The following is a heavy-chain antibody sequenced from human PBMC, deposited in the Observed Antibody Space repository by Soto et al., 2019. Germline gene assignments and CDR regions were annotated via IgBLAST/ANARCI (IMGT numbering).Heavy chain of an antibody. V-gene: IGHV1-3*01. Sequence: ASVKVSCTDSGYTFTSYAMHWVRQAPGQRLEWMGWINAGNGNTKYSQKFQGRVTITRDTSASTAYMELSSLRSEDTAVYYCARHSSSSVYYYYYMDVWGKGTTVTVSS. D-gene: IGHD6-6*01. CDR2: INAGNGNT. CDR1: GYTFTSYA. CDR3: ARHSSSSVYYYYYMDV. J-gene: IGHJ6*03.